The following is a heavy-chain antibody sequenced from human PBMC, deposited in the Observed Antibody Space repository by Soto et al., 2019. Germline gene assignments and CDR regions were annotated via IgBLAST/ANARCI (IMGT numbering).Heavy chain of an antibody. J-gene: IGHJ5*02. CDR2: IIPLFGTT. CDR1: GGTFSRHA. V-gene: IGHV1-69*13. D-gene: IGHD6-13*01. CDR3: ARPSIHARSWYLWFAH. Sequence: GASVKVSCKTSGGTFSRHAINWVRQAPGQGLEWMGGIIPLFGTTNYAQKFKGRVTISADESSSTAYMELSSLTSEDAAVYYCARPSIHARSWYLWFAHWRQGILVTISS.